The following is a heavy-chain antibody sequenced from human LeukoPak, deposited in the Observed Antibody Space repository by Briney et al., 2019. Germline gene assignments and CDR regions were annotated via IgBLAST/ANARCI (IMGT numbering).Heavy chain of an antibody. CDR2: INHSGST. Sequence: PSETLSLTCAVYGGSFSGYYWSWTRQPPGKGLEWIGEINHSGSTNYNPSLKSRVTISVDTSKNQFSLKLSSVTAADTAVYYCAREVRYFDWTDYYYYYGMDVWGQGTTVTVSS. J-gene: IGHJ6*02. V-gene: IGHV4-34*01. CDR1: GGSFSGYY. D-gene: IGHD3-9*01. CDR3: AREVRYFDWTDYYYYYGMDV.